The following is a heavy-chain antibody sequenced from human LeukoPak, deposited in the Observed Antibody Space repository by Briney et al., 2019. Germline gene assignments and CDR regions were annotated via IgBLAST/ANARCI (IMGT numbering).Heavy chain of an antibody. J-gene: IGHJ4*02. D-gene: IGHD1-26*01. V-gene: IGHV1-69*13. CDR2: IIPIFGTA. CDR1: GGTFSSYA. Sequence: ASVKVSCKASGGTFSSYAISWARQAPGQGLEWMGGIIPIFGTANYAQKFQGRVTITADESTSTAYMELSSLRSEDTAVYYCARDPGGGMGGLAFTLGYWGQGTLVTVSS. CDR3: ARDPGGGMGGLAFTLGY.